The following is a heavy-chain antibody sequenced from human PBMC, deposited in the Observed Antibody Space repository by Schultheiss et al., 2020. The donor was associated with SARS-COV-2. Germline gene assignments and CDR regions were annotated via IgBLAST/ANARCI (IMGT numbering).Heavy chain of an antibody. D-gene: IGHD2-21*02. J-gene: IGHJ4*02. Sequence: ESLKISCAVYGGSFSGYYWGWIRQPPGKGLEWIGSIYHSGSTYYNPSLKSLVTISVDTSKNQFSLKLSSVTAADTAVYYCARGSMAYCGGDCIDYWGQGTLVTVSS. CDR2: IYHSGST. V-gene: IGHV4-34*01. CDR1: GGSFSGYY. CDR3: ARGSMAYCGGDCIDY.